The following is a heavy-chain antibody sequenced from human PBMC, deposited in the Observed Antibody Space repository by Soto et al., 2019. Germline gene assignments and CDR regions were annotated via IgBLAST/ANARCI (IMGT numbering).Heavy chain of an antibody. CDR3: ARTRRFSIGFYYYDMDV. J-gene: IGHJ6*02. V-gene: IGHV5-51*01. Sequence: PGASLKISCKGSEYSLSSHWNGWVRQMPGKGLAWEGIIHPRDSDPRYSPSFHGQVTISADKSMSPAYLQWESLEAPATPMHYWARTRRFSIGFYYYDMDVWGQGTMVSV. CDR1: EYSLSSHW. CDR2: IHPRDSDP. D-gene: IGHD6-19*01.